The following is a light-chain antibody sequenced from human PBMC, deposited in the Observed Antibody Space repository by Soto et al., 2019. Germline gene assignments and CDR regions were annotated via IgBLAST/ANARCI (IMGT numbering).Light chain of an antibody. Sequence: DIQMTQSPSSLSASVGDRVTITCRASQSISSYLNWYQQKPGKAPKLMIYAASSLQSGVTSRFSGSGSGTDFTLTISSLQPEEFATDYGQQSYSTLWTFGQGTKVDIK. CDR3: QQSYSTLWT. CDR2: AAS. V-gene: IGKV1-39*01. J-gene: IGKJ1*01. CDR1: QSISSY.